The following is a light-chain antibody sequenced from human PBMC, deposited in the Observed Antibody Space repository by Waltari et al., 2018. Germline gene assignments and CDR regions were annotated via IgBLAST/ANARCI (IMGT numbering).Light chain of an antibody. CDR3: GTWDSSLSGAV. Sequence: QSVLTQPPSVSAAPGQRVTISCSGGSSNIGTNYVSWSRQFPGTAPKLLIYENTERPAGIPGRFSGSKSGTSATLDITGLQAGDEADYYCGTWDSSLSGAVFGGGTHLTVL. CDR1: SSNIGTNY. CDR2: ENT. V-gene: IGLV1-51*02. J-gene: IGLJ7*01.